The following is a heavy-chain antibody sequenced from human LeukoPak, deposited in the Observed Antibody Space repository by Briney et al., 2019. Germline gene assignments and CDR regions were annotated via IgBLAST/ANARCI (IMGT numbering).Heavy chain of an antibody. D-gene: IGHD1-7*01. Sequence: ASVKVSCKASGYTFTGYYMHWVRQAPGQGLEGMGWINPNSGGTNYAQKFQGRVTMTRDTSISTAYMELSRLRSDDTAVYYCARDNWNSFYYYYYMDVWGKGTTVTVSS. J-gene: IGHJ6*03. CDR1: GYTFTGYY. CDR3: ARDNWNSFYYYYYMDV. CDR2: INPNSGGT. V-gene: IGHV1-2*02.